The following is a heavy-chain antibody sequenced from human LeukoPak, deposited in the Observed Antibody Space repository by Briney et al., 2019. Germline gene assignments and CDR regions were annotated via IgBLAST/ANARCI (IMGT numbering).Heavy chain of an antibody. V-gene: IGHV1-2*02. Sequence: GASVKVSCKASGYTFTGYYMHWVRQAPGQGLEWMGWINPNSGGTNYAQKLQGRVTMTRDTSISTAYMELSRLRSDDTAVYYCARDRPYYYDSSGYHGSVQDVWGKGTTVTVSS. CDR1: GYTFTGYY. CDR3: ARDRPYYYDSSGYHGSVQDV. CDR2: INPNSGGT. J-gene: IGHJ6*04. D-gene: IGHD3-22*01.